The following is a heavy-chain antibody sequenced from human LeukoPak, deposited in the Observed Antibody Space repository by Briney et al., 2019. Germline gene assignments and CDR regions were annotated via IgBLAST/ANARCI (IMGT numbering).Heavy chain of an antibody. Sequence: GGSLRLSCAASGFTFSSYSMNWVRQAPGKGLEWVSSISSSSSYIYYADSVKGRFTISRDNAKNSLYLQMNSLRAEDTAVYYCAKSPTFGGVIVSVGGYWGQGTLVTVSS. V-gene: IGHV3-21*01. CDR2: ISSSSSYI. J-gene: IGHJ4*02. D-gene: IGHD3-16*02. CDR1: GFTFSSYS. CDR3: AKSPTFGGVIVSVGGY.